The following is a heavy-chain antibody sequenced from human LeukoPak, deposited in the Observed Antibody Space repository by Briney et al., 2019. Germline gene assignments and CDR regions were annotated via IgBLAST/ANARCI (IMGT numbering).Heavy chain of an antibody. CDR3: TREDDYGGNSGYYYYGIDV. J-gene: IGHJ6*02. V-gene: IGHV3-49*04. Sequence: GGSLRLSCTASGFTFGDYAMSWVRQAPGKGLEWVGFIRSKAYGGTTEYAASVKGRFTISRDDSKSIAYLQMNSLKTEDTAVYYCTREDDYGGNSGYYYYGIDVWGQGTTVTVSS. D-gene: IGHD4-23*01. CDR1: GFTFGDYA. CDR2: IRSKAYGGTT.